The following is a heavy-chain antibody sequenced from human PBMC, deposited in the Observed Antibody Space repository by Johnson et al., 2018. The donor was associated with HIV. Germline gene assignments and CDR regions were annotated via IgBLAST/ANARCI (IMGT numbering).Heavy chain of an antibody. V-gene: IGHV3-11*04. CDR3: ARACRDGYTCDAFDI. Sequence: QVQLVESGGGVVQPGGSLRLSCAASGFTFSDYYMSWIRQAPGKGLEWVSYISSSGSTIYYADYVKGRFTISRDNAKNSLYLQMNSLRAEDTAVYYCARACRDGYTCDAFDIWGQGTMVTVSS. CDR1: GFTFSDYY. CDR2: ISSSGSTI. D-gene: IGHD5-24*01. J-gene: IGHJ3*02.